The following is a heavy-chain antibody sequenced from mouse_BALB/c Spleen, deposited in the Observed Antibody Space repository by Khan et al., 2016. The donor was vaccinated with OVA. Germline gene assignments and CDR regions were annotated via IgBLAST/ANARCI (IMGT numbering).Heavy chain of an antibody. V-gene: IGHV1-20*02. D-gene: IGHD1-1*01. J-gene: IGHJ2*01. Sequence: VQLQQSGPELVKPGASVKISCKASGYSFTGYFMNWVMQSHGKSLEWIGRINPHIGETLSNQKFKGKATLTVDESSRTVHMELRSLASEDSAVYYCARKNGSDFGYWGQGTTLTVSS. CDR2: INPHIGET. CDR1: GYSFTGYF. CDR3: ARKNGSDFGY.